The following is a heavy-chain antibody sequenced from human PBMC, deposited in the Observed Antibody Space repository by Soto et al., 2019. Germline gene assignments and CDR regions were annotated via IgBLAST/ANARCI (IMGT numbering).Heavy chain of an antibody. CDR1: GFTFSSYG. CDR3: ARDDDMGGYSYGSDPYYYGMDV. D-gene: IGHD5-18*01. V-gene: IGHV3-33*01. CDR2: IWYDGSNK. Sequence: QVPLVESGGGVVQPGRSLRLSCAASGFTFSSYGMHWVRQAPGKGLEWVAVIWYDGSNKYYADSVKGRFTISRDNSKNTLYLQMNSLRAEDTAVYYCARDDDMGGYSYGSDPYYYGMDVWGQGTTVTVSS. J-gene: IGHJ6*02.